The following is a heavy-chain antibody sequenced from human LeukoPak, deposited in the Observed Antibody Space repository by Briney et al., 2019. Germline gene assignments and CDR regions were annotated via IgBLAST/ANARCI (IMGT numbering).Heavy chain of an antibody. J-gene: IGHJ4*02. CDR2: IIPIFGTA. CDR1: GGTFSSYA. V-gene: IGHV1-69*06. D-gene: IGHD4-23*01. Sequence: ASVKVSCKASGGTFSSYAISWVRQAPGQGLEWMGGIIPIFGTANHAQKFQGRVTITADKSASTAYMELSSRRSEDTAVYYRGYGGGPPGFDYWGQGTLVTVSS. CDR3: GYGGGPPGFDY.